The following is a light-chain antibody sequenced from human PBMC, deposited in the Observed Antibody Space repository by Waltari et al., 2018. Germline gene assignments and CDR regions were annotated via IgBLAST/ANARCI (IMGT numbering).Light chain of an antibody. Sequence: QSVLTQPPSASGTPGQSVTISCSGRSSNIGRKNDFWYPPLPGTAPKLLISQTNQRPSGVPDRFSGSKSGTSASLAISGLRSEDEADYYCAAWDDNLIGAVFGGGTQLTVL. J-gene: IGLJ7*01. CDR3: AAWDDNLIGAV. CDR2: QTN. CDR1: SSNIGRKN. V-gene: IGLV1-47*01.